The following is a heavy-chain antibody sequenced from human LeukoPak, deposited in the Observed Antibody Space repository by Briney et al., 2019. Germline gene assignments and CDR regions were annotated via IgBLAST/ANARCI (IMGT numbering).Heavy chain of an antibody. J-gene: IGHJ5*02. D-gene: IGHD5/OR15-5a*01. CDR1: GLTFSRYW. Sequence: GGSLRLSCAASGLTFSRYWMHWVRQAPGMGLVWVSTISSDGGTTHYADSVKGRFTMSRDNAKNTLYLLMNSLKAEDTAVYYCAPLYFDPWGQGTLVTVSS. V-gene: IGHV3-74*01. CDR3: APLYFDP. CDR2: ISSDGGTT.